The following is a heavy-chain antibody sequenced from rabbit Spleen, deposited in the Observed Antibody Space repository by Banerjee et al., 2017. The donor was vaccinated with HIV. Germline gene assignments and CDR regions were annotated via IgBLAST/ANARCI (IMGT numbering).Heavy chain of an antibody. D-gene: IGHD4-1*01. CDR1: GFSFSSSYW. J-gene: IGHJ2*01. CDR2: IYSGSGGST. Sequence: QEQLEESGGDLVKPEGSLTLTCTASGFSFSSSYWICWVRQAPGKGLEWIACIYSGSGGSTYYASWAKGRFTISKTSSTTVTLQMTSLTAADTATYFCARDRGSGWGDAIDPWGPGTLVTVS. V-gene: IGHV1S45*01. CDR3: ARDRGSGWGDAIDP.